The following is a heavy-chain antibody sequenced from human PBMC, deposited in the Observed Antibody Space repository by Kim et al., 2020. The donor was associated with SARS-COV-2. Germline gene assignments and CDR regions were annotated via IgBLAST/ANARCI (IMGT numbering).Heavy chain of an antibody. V-gene: IGHV3-21*01. D-gene: IGHD2-21*01. CDR3: ARDPYGGDLFYYYYGMDV. CDR2: IRSSSSYI. Sequence: GGSLRLSCAASGFTFSSYSMNWVRQAPGKGVEWVSSIRSSSSYIYYADSVKGRFTISRDNAKNSLYLQMNSLRAEDTAVYYCARDPYGGDLFYYYYGMDVWGQGTTVTVSS. CDR1: GFTFSSYS. J-gene: IGHJ6*02.